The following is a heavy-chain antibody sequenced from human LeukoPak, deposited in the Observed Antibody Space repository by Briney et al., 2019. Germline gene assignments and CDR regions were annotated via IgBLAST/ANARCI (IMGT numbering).Heavy chain of an antibody. CDR3: ARTVLRYFDWLPFSSMDV. Sequence: SETLSLTCTVSGGSISSGSYYWSWIRQPAGKGLEWIGRIYTSGSTNYNPSLKSRVTISVDTSKNQFSLKLSSVTAADTAVYYCARTVLRYFDWLPFSSMDVWGKGTTVTISS. CDR1: GGSISSGSYY. J-gene: IGHJ6*03. CDR2: IYTSGST. D-gene: IGHD3-9*01. V-gene: IGHV4-61*02.